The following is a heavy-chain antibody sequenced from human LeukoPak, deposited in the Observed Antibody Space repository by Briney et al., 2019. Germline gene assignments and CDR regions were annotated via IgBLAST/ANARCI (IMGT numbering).Heavy chain of an antibody. J-gene: IGHJ4*02. Sequence: SETLSLTCTVSGYSISSSYYWGWIRQPPGKGLEWIGSIYHSGNTYYNPSLKSRVTISVDTSKNQFSLKLSSVTAVDTAVYYCAREGVVVPAARSQFDYWGQGTLVTVSS. CDR2: IYHSGNT. D-gene: IGHD2-2*01. CDR3: AREGVVVPAARSQFDY. V-gene: IGHV4-38-2*02. CDR1: GYSISSSYY.